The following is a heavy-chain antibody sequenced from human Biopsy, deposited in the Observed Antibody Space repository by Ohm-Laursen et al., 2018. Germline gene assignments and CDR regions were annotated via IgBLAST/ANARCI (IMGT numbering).Heavy chain of an antibody. CDR3: ARARVWAGSEGALDP. CDR1: GGSINNFY. Sequence: SDTLSLTWIVSGGSINNFYWSWIRQPPGKGLEWIGIIYYSGNTKYNPSLKSRVTISVDTSRNQLSLKLSTVPAADTAVYYCARARVWAGSEGALDPWGQGTMVTVSS. D-gene: IGHD1-26*01. J-gene: IGHJ3*01. V-gene: IGHV4-59*07. CDR2: IYYSGNT.